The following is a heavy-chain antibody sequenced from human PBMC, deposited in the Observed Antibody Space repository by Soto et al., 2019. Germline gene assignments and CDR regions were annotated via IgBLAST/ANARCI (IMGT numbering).Heavy chain of an antibody. CDR2: ISGSGGST. CDR1: GFTFSSYA. D-gene: IGHD6-25*01. CDR3: AKDPLSRPTLFRL. Sequence: PWGSLRLSCAASGFTFSSYAMSWVRQAPGKGLEWVSAISGSGGSTYYADSVKGRFTISRDNSKNTLYLQMNSLRAEDTAVYYCAKDPLSRPTLFRLWGQGTLVTVSS. J-gene: IGHJ4*02. V-gene: IGHV3-23*01.